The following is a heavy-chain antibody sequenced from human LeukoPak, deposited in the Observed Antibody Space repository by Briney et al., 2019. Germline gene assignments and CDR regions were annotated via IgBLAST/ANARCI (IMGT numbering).Heavy chain of an antibody. D-gene: IGHD3-10*02. CDR1: GGSISSGSYY. CDR2: IYTSGST. CDR3: ARSPVRGVPSYFDY. V-gene: IGHV4-61*02. Sequence: SETLSLTCTVSGGSISSGSYYWSWIRQPAGKGLEWIGRIYTSGSTNYNPSLKSRVTISVDTSKNQFSLKLSSVTAADTAVYYCARSPVRGVPSYFDYWGQGTLVTVSS. J-gene: IGHJ4*02.